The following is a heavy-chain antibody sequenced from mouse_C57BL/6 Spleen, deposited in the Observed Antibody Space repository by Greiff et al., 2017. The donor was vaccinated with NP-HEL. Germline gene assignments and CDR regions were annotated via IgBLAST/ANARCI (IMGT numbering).Heavy chain of an antibody. J-gene: IGHJ4*01. CDR2: ISDGGSYT. V-gene: IGHV5-4*01. CDR3: ARDLPNAMDY. D-gene: IGHD2-1*01. CDR1: GFTFSSYA. Sequence: VQLQQSGGGLVKPGGSLKLSCAASGFTFSSYAMSWVRQTPEKRLEWVATISDGGSYTYYPDNVKGRFTISRDNAKNNLYLQMSHLKSEDTAMYYCARDLPNAMDYWGQGTSVTVSS.